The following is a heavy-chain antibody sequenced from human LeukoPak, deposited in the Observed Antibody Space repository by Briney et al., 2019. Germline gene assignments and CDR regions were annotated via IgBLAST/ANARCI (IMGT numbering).Heavy chain of an antibody. CDR2: IYYSGST. CDR1: GGSISSYY. V-gene: IGHV4-59*01. Sequence: SETLSLTCTVSGGSISSYYWSWIRQPPGKGLEWIGYIYYSGSTNYNPSLKSRVTISVDTSKNQFSLKLSSVTAADTAVYYCARVFGVYGSSSGHDAFDIWGQGTMVTVSS. J-gene: IGHJ3*02. CDR3: ARVFGVYGSSSGHDAFDI. D-gene: IGHD6-6*01.